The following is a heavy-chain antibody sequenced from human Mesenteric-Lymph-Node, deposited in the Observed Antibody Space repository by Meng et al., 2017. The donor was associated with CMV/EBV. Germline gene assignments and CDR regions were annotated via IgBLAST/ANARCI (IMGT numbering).Heavy chain of an antibody. Sequence: SETLSLTCTVSGGSVNSDIYYWSWIRRPPGKGLEWIGEIYHSGSTHYNPSLKSRVTISVDKSKNQFSLKLSSVTAADTAVYYCARTRCSGGICSFDYWGQGTLVTVSS. CDR2: IYHSGST. V-gene: IGHV4-61*01. D-gene: IGHD2-15*01. CDR3: ARTRCSGGICSFDY. J-gene: IGHJ4*02. CDR1: GGSVNSDIYY.